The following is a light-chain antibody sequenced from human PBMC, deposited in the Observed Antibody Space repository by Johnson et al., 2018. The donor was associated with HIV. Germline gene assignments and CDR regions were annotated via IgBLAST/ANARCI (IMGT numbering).Light chain of an antibody. CDR3: GTWDSSLSFYV. Sequence: QSVLTQPPSVSAAPGQKVTISCSGSSSNIGNNYVSWYQQLPGTAPKLLIYENNKRPSGIPDRFSGSKSGTSATLGITGLQTGDEAEYYCGTWDSSLSFYVCGTGTKVTVL. J-gene: IGLJ1*01. CDR1: SSNIGNNY. V-gene: IGLV1-51*02. CDR2: ENN.